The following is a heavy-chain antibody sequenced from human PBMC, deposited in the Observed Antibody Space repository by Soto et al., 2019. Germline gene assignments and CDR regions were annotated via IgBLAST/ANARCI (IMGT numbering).Heavy chain of an antibody. CDR2: ISGSGGST. Sequence: EVPLLESGGGLVQPGGSLRLSCAVSGFTFSHYAMSWVRQAPGKGLEWVSAISGSGGSTYYTDSVKGRFTMSRDNSTNTLYLRMNSLRAEDTAVYFCAKLPQYEALTGYLTYFDYWGQGTLVTVSS. V-gene: IGHV3-23*01. J-gene: IGHJ4*02. CDR1: GFTFSHYA. CDR3: AKLPQYEALTGYLTYFDY. D-gene: IGHD3-9*01.